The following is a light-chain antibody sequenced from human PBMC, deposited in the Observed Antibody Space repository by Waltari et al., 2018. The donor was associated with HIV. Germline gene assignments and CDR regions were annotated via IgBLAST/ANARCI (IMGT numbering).Light chain of an antibody. Sequence: QSALTQPASVSGSPGPSITIPCPGTSSDVGSYNLVSWYQQHPGKAPKLMIYEVSTRPSGVSNRFSGSKSGNTASLTISGLQAEDEADYYCCSYAGSSTFYVFGTGTKVTVL. V-gene: IGLV2-23*02. CDR2: EVS. J-gene: IGLJ1*01. CDR1: SSDVGSYNL. CDR3: CSYAGSSTFYV.